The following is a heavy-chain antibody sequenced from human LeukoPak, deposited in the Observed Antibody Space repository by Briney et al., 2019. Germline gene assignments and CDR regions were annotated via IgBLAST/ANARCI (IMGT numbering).Heavy chain of an antibody. CDR2: INPSGGST. CDR1: GYTFTSYY. Sequence: ASVKVSCKASGYTFTSYYMHWVRQAPGQGLEWMGIINPSGGSTSYAQKFQGRVTMTRDTSISTAYMELSRLRSDDTAVYYCARSKPFGVVISPTYFDYWGQGTLVTVSS. V-gene: IGHV1-46*01. D-gene: IGHD3-3*01. CDR3: ARSKPFGVVISPTYFDY. J-gene: IGHJ4*02.